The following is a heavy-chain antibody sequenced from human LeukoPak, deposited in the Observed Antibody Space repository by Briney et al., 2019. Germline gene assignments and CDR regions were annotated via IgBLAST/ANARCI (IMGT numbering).Heavy chain of an antibody. CDR2: INHSGST. J-gene: IGHJ4*02. D-gene: IGHD5-24*01. Sequence: GSLRLSCAASGFTFSSYAMSWVRQAPGKGLEWIGEINHSGSTNYNPSLKSRVTISVDTSKNQFSLKLSSVTAADTAVYYCARGNGRDGYNFGYWGQGTLVTVSS. CDR1: GFTFSSYA. V-gene: IGHV4-34*01. CDR3: ARGNGRDGYNFGY.